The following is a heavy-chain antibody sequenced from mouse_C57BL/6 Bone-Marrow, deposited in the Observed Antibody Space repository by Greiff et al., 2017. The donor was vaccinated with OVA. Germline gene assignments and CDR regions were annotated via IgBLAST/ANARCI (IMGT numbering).Heavy chain of an antibody. CDR2: IYPGSGNT. V-gene: IGHV1-76*01. CDR3: ARRRVATNYFDY. Sequence: VKLVESGAELVRPGASVKLSCKASGYTFTDYYINWVKQRPGQGLEWIARIYPGSGNTYYNEKFKGKATLTAEKSSSTAYMQLSSLTSEDSAVYFCARRRVATNYFDYWGQGTTLTVSS. CDR1: GYTFTDYY. J-gene: IGHJ2*01. D-gene: IGHD1-1*02.